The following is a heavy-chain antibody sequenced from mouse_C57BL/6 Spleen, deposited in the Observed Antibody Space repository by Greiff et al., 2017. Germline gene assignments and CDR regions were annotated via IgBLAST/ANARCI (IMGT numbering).Heavy chain of an antibody. CDR2: IYPGSGST. J-gene: IGHJ4*01. V-gene: IGHV1-55*01. Sequence: VQLQQPGAELVKPGASVKMSCKASGYTFTSYWITWVKQRPGQGLEWIGDIYPGSGSTNYNEKFKSKATLTVYTSSSTSYMQLSSLTSEDSAVYYCAIGGITTVVEDYAMDYWGQGTSVTVSS. CDR1: GYTFTSYW. D-gene: IGHD1-1*01. CDR3: AIGGITTVVEDYAMDY.